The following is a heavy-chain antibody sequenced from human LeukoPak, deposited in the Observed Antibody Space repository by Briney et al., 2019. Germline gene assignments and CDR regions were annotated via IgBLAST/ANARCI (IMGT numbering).Heavy chain of an antibody. CDR2: INHSGST. V-gene: IGHV4-34*01. Sequence: GSLRLSCAASGFTFRCYTMNWVRQAPGKGLEWIGEINHSGSTNYNPSIKSRVTISVDTSKNQFSLNLTSVTAADTAVYYCARLYIGGYSRSTNYNWFDPWGQGTLVTVSS. CDR3: ARLYIGGYSRSTNYNWFDP. CDR1: GFTFRCYT. D-gene: IGHD6-13*01. J-gene: IGHJ5*02.